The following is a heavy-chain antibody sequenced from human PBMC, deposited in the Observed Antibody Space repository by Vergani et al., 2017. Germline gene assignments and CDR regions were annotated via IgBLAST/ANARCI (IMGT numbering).Heavy chain of an antibody. V-gene: IGHV3-9*01. CDR1: GFTFDDYA. J-gene: IGHJ6*03. CDR2: ISWNSGSI. D-gene: IGHD6-6*01. CDR3: ATLPGEFGAARPFYNYYYMDV. Sequence: EVQLLESGGGLVQPGGSLRLSCAASGFTFDDYAMHWVRQAPGKGLEWVSGISWNSGSIGYADSVKGRFTISRDNAKNSLYLQMNSLRAEDTALYYCATLPGEFGAARPFYNYYYMDVWGKGTTVTVSS.